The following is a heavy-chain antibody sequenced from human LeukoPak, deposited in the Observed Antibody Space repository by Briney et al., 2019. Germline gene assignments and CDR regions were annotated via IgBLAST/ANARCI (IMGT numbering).Heavy chain of an antibody. V-gene: IGHV4-39*01. J-gene: IGHJ5*02. CDR1: GGSISSYY. CDR2: IYYSGST. D-gene: IGHD3-10*01. CDR3: ARTNPGDWFDP. Sequence: SETLSLTCTVSGGSISSYYWSWIRQPPGKGLEWIGSIYYSGSTYYNPSPKSRVTISVDTSKNQFSLKLSSVTAADTAVYYCARTNPGDWFDPWGQGTLVTVSS.